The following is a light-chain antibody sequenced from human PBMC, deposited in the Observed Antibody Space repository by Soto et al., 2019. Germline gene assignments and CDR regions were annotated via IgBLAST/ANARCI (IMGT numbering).Light chain of an antibody. Sequence: QSALTQPASVSGSPGQSITISCAGTMRDVGAYNLVSWYQQHPGRAPQLIIYEVSKRPSGVPDRFSGSKTGNTASLTVSGLQADDEADYYCTSYAGDNNYLFGTGTKLTVL. V-gene: IGLV2-8*01. J-gene: IGLJ1*01. CDR2: EVS. CDR1: MRDVGAYNL. CDR3: TSYAGDNNYL.